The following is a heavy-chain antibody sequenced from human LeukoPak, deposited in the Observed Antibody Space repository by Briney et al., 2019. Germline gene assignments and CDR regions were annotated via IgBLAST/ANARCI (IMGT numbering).Heavy chain of an antibody. V-gene: IGHV1-46*01. J-gene: IGHJ5*02. CDR3: AGGATNWFDP. CDR1: GYTFTSYD. D-gene: IGHD1-26*01. Sequence: GASVKVSCKASGYTFTSYDINWVRQAPGQGLEWMGIINPSGGSTSYAQKFQGRVTMTRDTSTSTVYMELSSLRSEDTAVYYCAGGATNWFDPWGQGTLVTVSS. CDR2: INPSGGST.